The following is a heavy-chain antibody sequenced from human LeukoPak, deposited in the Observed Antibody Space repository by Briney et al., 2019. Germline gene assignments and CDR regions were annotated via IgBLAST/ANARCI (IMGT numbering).Heavy chain of an antibody. V-gene: IGHV3-33*01. CDR2: IWYDGSNT. CDR3: ARVAAAAGTPYLDY. D-gene: IGHD6-13*01. CDR1: GFTFSSYG. Sequence: GGSLRLSCAASGFTFSSYGMHWVRQAPGKGLEWVAVIWYDGSNTYYADSVKGRFTISRDNSKNTLYLQMNSLRAEDTAVYYCARVAAAAGTPYLDYWGQGTLVTVSS. J-gene: IGHJ4*02.